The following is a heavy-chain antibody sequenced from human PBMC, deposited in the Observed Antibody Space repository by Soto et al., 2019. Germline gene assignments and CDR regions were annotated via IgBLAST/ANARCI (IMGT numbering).Heavy chain of an antibody. CDR3: ARGGYSSSWRFDY. Sequence: SVKVSFKASRDSFSNYAISWLRQAPGQGLEWMGGIFPFIGTTSFAQRFQDRVTITADEPTSTAYMELRSLTSEDTAVYYCARGGYSSSWRFDYWGQGTVVTRLL. CDR2: IFPFIGTT. J-gene: IGHJ4*02. D-gene: IGHD6-13*01. V-gene: IGHV1-69*13. CDR1: RDSFSNYA.